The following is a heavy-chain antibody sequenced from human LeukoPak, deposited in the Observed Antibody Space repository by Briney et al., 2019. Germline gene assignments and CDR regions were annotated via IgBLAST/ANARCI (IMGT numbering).Heavy chain of an antibody. D-gene: IGHD6-13*01. CDR3: ARDTSHSNFDY. J-gene: IGHJ4*02. CDR1: GFTFSSYS. V-gene: IGHV3-48*04. CDR2: ISTSGTI. Sequence: PGGSLRLSCAASGFTFSSYSMNWVRQAPGKGLECVSHISTSGTINYADSVMGRFTISRDNAKNSLYLQMNSLRAEDTAVYYCARDTSHSNFDYWGQGTLVTVSS.